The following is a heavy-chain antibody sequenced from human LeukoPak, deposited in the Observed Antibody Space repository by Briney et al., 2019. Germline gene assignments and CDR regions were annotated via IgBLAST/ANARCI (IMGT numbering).Heavy chain of an antibody. J-gene: IGHJ5*02. V-gene: IGHV7-4-1*02. CDR3: ARSRVVNRGYYGSGRTLNWFDP. D-gene: IGHD3-10*01. Sequence: ASVKVSCKASGYTFTSYAMNWVRQAPGQGLEWMGWINTNTGNPTYAQGFTGRFVFSLDTSVSTAYLQISSLKAEDTAVYYCARSRVVNRGYYGSGRTLNWFDPWGQGTLVTVSS. CDR2: INTNTGNP. CDR1: GYTFTSYA.